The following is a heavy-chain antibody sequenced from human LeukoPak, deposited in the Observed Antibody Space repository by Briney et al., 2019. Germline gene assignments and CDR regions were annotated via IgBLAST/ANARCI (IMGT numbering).Heavy chain of an antibody. V-gene: IGHV5-51*01. J-gene: IGHJ4*02. Sequence: GESLKISCKGSGYRFTKNWIGWVRQMPGKGLEWMGIIYPPDSDTRYGRSFQGQVTISVDESITTAYLQWSSLKASDTAMYYCARSSSYSPYYFGSWGQGTLVTVSS. CDR3: ARSSSYSPYYFGS. CDR2: IYPPDSDT. D-gene: IGHD3-22*01. CDR1: GYRFTKNW.